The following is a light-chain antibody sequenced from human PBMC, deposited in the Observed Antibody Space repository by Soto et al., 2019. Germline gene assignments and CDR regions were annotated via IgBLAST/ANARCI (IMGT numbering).Light chain of an antibody. CDR2: DTS. Sequence: EIVLTQSPATLSLSPGERATLSCRASQSVSSYLAWYQQKPGRAPRLLMYDTSNRATGIPARFSGSGSGTDFPLTISRLEPEDFAVYYCQQRSNWPWTFGGGTKVEIK. J-gene: IGKJ4*01. V-gene: IGKV3-11*01. CDR3: QQRSNWPWT. CDR1: QSVSSY.